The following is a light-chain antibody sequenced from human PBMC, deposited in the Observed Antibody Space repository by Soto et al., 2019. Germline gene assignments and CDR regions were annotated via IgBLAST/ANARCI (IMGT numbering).Light chain of an antibody. J-gene: IGKJ4*01. Sequence: DIQMTQSPSSLSASLGDRVTITCRASQGIGVYLAWFQQRPGKVPKLLIYAASTLQSGVPSRFSGSGSGTDFTLTISSLQPEDVATYYCQKYNSAPLTFGEGTKVEIK. V-gene: IGKV1-27*01. CDR1: QGIGVY. CDR2: AAS. CDR3: QKYNSAPLT.